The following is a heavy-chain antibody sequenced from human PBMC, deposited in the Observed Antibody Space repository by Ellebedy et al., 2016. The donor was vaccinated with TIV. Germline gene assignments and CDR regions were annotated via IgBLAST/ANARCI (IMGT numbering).Heavy chain of an antibody. CDR2: IYYSGST. V-gene: IGHV4-59*01. J-gene: IGHJ6*03. Sequence: SETLSLTCTVSGGSISSYHWSWIRQPPGKGLEWIGYIYYSGSTYYNPSLKSRVTISVDTSENQFSLRLTSVTAADTAVYYCARGGTYVGYMDVWGKGTTVTVSS. CDR3: ARGGTYVGYMDV. CDR1: GGSISSYH. D-gene: IGHD3-10*02.